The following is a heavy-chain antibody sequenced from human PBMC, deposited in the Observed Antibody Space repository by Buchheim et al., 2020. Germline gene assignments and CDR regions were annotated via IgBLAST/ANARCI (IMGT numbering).Heavy chain of an antibody. CDR1: GGSISSGGYY. J-gene: IGHJ4*02. CDR3: ARYYASGSYSTRRFDY. CDR2: IYYSGSA. V-gene: IGHV4-31*03. D-gene: IGHD3-10*01. Sequence: QVQLQESGPGLVKPSQTLSLTCTVSGGSISSGGYYWSWIRQDPGKGLEWIGYIYYSGSAYYNPSLKSRVTLPVDSSKNQFSLKLSSVTAADTAVYYCARYYASGSYSTRRFDYWGQGTL.